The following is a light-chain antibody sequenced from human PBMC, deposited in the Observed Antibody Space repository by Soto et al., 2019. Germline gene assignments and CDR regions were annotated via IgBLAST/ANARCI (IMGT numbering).Light chain of an antibody. CDR2: KAS. CDR1: QSISSW. J-gene: IGKJ4*01. Sequence: DIQLTQSPSTLSASVGDRVTITCRASQSISSWLAWYQQKPGKAPKLLIYKASSLESGVPSRFSGSGSGTEFTLTISSLQPDDFATYYCQQYNSYPLTCGGGTKVESK. V-gene: IGKV1-5*03. CDR3: QQYNSYPLT.